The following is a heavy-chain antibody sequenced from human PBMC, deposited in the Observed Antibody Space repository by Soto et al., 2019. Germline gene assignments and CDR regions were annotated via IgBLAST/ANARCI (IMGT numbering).Heavy chain of an antibody. CDR1: DGFISSSNY. CDR3: VTHGGQLFDY. Sequence: QVQLQESGPGLVKPSGTLSLTCAVSDGFISSSNYWSWVRQPPGKGLEWIGQVYHNGGPSYNPSLRSRVTMSIDKSKNQFSLNLSAVTAADTAVYFCVTHGGQLFDYWGPGHLVTVSS. V-gene: IGHV4-4*02. CDR2: VYHNGGP. J-gene: IGHJ4*02. D-gene: IGHD2-15*01.